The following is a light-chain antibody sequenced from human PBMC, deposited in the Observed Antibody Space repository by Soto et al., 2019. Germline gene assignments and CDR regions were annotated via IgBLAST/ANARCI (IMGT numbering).Light chain of an antibody. V-gene: IGLV2-8*01. Sequence: QSALTQPPSASGSPGQSVTISCTGTSSDVGNYNYVSWYQQHPGKVPKLMIYEVSKRPSGVPDRFSGSESGNTASLTVSGLQAEDEADYYCSSYAGSNNWVFGGGTKVTVL. J-gene: IGLJ3*02. CDR3: SSYAGSNNWV. CDR2: EVS. CDR1: SSDVGNYNY.